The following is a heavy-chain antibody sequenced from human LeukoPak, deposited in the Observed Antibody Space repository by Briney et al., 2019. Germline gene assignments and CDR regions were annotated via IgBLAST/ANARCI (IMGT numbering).Heavy chain of an antibody. D-gene: IGHD2-2*01. V-gene: IGHV1-8*01. CDR2: MNPNSGNT. CDR1: GYTFTSYD. J-gene: IGHJ3*02. CDR3: ARDTSRQYQLRGDAFDI. Sequence: GASVKVSCKASGYTFTSYDINWVRQATGQGLEWMGWMNPNSGNTGYAQKFQGRVTMTRNTSISTAYMELSSLRSEDTAVYYCARDTSRQYQLRGDAFDIWGQGTMVTVSS.